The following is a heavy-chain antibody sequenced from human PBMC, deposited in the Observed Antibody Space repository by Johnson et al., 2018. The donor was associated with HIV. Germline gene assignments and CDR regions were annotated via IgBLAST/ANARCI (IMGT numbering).Heavy chain of an antibody. CDR1: GFTFSDYG. J-gene: IGHJ3*02. V-gene: IGHV3-30*02. CDR3: ARGRGITIFGVVIADAFDI. CDR2: IRYDGGYK. Sequence: QVQLVESGGGLVQPGGSLRLSCTASGFTFSDYGMHWVRQAPGKGLEWVAFIRYDGGYKYYADSVKGRFTISRDSSKNTLYLQMNSLRAEDTALYYCARGRGITIFGVVIADAFDIWGQGTMVTVSS. D-gene: IGHD3-3*01.